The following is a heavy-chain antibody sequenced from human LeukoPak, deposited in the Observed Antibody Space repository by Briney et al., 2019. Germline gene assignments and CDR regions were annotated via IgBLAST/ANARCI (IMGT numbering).Heavy chain of an antibody. D-gene: IGHD1-26*01. CDR2: IDFTSRYI. Sequence: PGGSLRLSCAASGFTFSSYSMNWVRQAPGEGLEWVSSIDFTSRYIYNADSVKGRFTISRDNTKNTLYLQMNSLRAEDTAVYYRARDFRGSYSAFDIWGQGTMVTVSS. CDR1: GFTFSSYS. V-gene: IGHV3-21*01. CDR3: ARDFRGSYSAFDI. J-gene: IGHJ3*02.